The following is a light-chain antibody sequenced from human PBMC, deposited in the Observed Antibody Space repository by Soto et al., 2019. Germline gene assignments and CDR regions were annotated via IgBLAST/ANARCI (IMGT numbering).Light chain of an antibody. CDR3: QQYFKEST. Sequence: DVEMTQSPSTLPTSIGDRVTITCRASQNVSNWLAWYQQKPGKAPKLLIYKASRLESGVPSRLSAGGSGTDFTLTINRLQSYYFATYFCQQYFKESTLGHETKQEIK. J-gene: IGKJ2*01. V-gene: IGKV1-5*03. CDR1: QNVSNW. CDR2: KAS.